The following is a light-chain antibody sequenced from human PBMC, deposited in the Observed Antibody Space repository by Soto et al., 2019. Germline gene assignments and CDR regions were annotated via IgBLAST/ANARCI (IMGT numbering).Light chain of an antibody. J-gene: IGKJ1*01. Sequence: EIVLTQSPATLSLSPGERATLSCRASQSVSSYLAWYQQKPGQAPRPLIYDASNRATGIPARFSGSGSGTDFILTISSLEPEDFAVYYCQQRSNWPWTFGQGTKVEIK. CDR3: QQRSNWPWT. CDR2: DAS. V-gene: IGKV3-11*01. CDR1: QSVSSY.